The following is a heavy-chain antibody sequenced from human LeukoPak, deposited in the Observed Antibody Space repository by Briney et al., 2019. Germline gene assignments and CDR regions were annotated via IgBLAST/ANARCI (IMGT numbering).Heavy chain of an antibody. CDR1: GFTFYNND. D-gene: IGHD1-14*01. CDR2: IGSAGYT. V-gene: IGHV3-13*01. Sequence: GGSLRLSCEVSGFTFYNNDMHWVRQTTGKGLEWASAIGSAGYTYYADSVRGRFTITRDSAKQSLYLQMNSLRVEDTAVYHCVRQPDSARYGFDYWGRGTQVTVSS. J-gene: IGHJ4*02. CDR3: VRQPDSARYGFDY.